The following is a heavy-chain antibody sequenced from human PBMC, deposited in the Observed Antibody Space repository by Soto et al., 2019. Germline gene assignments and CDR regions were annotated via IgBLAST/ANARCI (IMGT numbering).Heavy chain of an antibody. CDR3: AKARYTSSSSYFDY. V-gene: IGHV3-9*01. J-gene: IGHJ4*02. CDR2: ITWNGGDI. CDR1: GFTFEDYA. Sequence: EVQLVESGGGLVQPGRSLRLSCAASGFTFEDYAMHWVRQAPGKGLEWVSGITWNGGDIAYAASVKGRFTMSRDNAKNSLFLQMSSLRAEDTALYYCAKARYTSSSSYFDYWGQGTLVTVSS. D-gene: IGHD6-6*01.